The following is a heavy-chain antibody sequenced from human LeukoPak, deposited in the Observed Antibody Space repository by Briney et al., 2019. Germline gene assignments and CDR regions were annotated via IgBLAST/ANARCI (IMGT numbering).Heavy chain of an antibody. J-gene: IGHJ4*02. CDR3: ARHWVSGGAFDY. CDR1: GGSTSSSGYY. V-gene: IGHV4-61*05. CDR2: MSYSGST. D-gene: IGHD6-13*01. Sequence: SETLSLTCTVSGGSTSSSGYYWGWIRQPPGKGLEWIGYMSYSGSTNYNPSLKSRVTISVDTSKNQFSLKLSSVTAADTAVYYCARHWVSGGAFDYWGQGTLVTVSS.